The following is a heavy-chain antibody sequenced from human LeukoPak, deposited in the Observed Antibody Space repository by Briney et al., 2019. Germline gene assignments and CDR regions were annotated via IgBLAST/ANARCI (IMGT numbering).Heavy chain of an antibody. CDR3: ARVTYSSSSMSLDAFDI. D-gene: IGHD6-6*01. CDR2: IYTSGST. CDR1: GGSISSYY. Sequence: PSETLSLTCTVSGGSISSYYWSWIRQPAGKGLEWTGRIYTSGSTNYNPSLKSRVTMSVDTSKNQFSLKLSSVTAADTAVYYCARVTYSSSSMSLDAFDIWGQGTMVTVSS. V-gene: IGHV4-4*07. J-gene: IGHJ3*02.